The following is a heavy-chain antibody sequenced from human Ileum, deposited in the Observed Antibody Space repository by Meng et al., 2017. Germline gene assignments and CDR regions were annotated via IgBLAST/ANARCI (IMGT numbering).Heavy chain of an antibody. Sequence: QVQLQESGPGLVKPSGTLSLTCAVSGGSISCSTWWSWVRQPPEKGLEWIGEIHHSGTTNYSPSLKSRLTISVDKSKNQFSLKLQSVTAADTAVYFCARGVVSGSHYNTYWGQGILVTVSS. CDR2: IHHSGTT. J-gene: IGHJ4*02. CDR3: ARGVVSGSHYNTY. D-gene: IGHD3-10*01. V-gene: IGHV4-4*02. CDR1: GGSISCSTW.